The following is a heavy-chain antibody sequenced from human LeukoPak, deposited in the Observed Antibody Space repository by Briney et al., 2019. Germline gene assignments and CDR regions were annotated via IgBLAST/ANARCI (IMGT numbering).Heavy chain of an antibody. J-gene: IGHJ4*02. D-gene: IGHD3-22*01. CDR3: ARSADSSSWYGEGYYDSSGYDY. CDR2: IWYDGSNK. V-gene: IGHV3-33*08. Sequence: GGSLRLSCAASGFTFSSYGMHWVRQAPGKGLEWVAVIWYDGSNKYYADSVKGRFTISRDNSKNTLYLQMNSLRAEDTAVYYCARSADSSSWYGEGYYDSSGYDYWGQGTLVTVSS. CDR1: GFTFSSYG.